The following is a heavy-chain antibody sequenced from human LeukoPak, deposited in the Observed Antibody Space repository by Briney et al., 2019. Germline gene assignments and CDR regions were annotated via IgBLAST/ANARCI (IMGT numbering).Heavy chain of an antibody. Sequence: HGESLKISCKVSGYSFIGYWIGWVRQMPGKGLEWMGMFHPSYSDTRYSPSFQGQVTISADKSINTAYLQWSSLKASDTAMYYCARRSPLRGDAFDIWGQGTMVTVSS. D-gene: IGHD3-10*01. CDR2: FHPSYSDT. V-gene: IGHV5-51*01. J-gene: IGHJ3*02. CDR3: ARRSPLRGDAFDI. CDR1: GYSFIGYW.